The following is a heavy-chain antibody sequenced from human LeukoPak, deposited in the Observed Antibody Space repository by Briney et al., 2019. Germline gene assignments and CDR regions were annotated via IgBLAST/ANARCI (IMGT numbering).Heavy chain of an antibody. Sequence: GESLKISCETSGYSFTSYWIGWVRQMPGKGLEWTGVIYPGDSDTRYSPSFQGQVTISADKSLSTAYLQWSGLKASDTAMYYCARHLTMITVPRDAFDIWGQGTMVTVSS. CDR2: IYPGDSDT. CDR1: GYSFTSYW. CDR3: ARHLTMITVPRDAFDI. J-gene: IGHJ3*02. V-gene: IGHV5-51*01. D-gene: IGHD3-16*01.